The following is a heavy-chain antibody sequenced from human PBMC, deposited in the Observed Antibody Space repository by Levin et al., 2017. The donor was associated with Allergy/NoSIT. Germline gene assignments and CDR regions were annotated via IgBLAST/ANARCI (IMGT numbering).Heavy chain of an antibody. J-gene: IGHJ4*02. Sequence: PGGSLRLSCAASGFTFSSYGMHWVRQAPGKGLEWVAVISYDGSNKYYADSVKGRFTISRDNSKNTLYLQMNSLRAEDTAVYYCAKDTGDISPFIDYWGQGTLVTVSS. V-gene: IGHV3-30*18. CDR3: AKDTGDISPFIDY. CDR1: GFTFSSYG. CDR2: ISYDGSNK. D-gene: IGHD2-15*01.